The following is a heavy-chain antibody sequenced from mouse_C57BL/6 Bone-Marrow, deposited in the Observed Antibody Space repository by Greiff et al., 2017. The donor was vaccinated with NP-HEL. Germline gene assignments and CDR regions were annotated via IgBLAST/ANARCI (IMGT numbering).Heavy chain of an antibody. CDR3: AGNYYGSSYRFAY. Sequence: DVMLVESGGGLVQPGGSLKLSCAASGFTFSDYYMYWVRQTPEKRLEWVAYISNGGGSTYYPDTVKGRFTISRDNAKNTLYLQMSRLKSEDTAMYYCAGNYYGSSYRFAYWGQGTLVTVSA. V-gene: IGHV5-12*01. CDR2: ISNGGGST. J-gene: IGHJ3*01. CDR1: GFTFSDYY. D-gene: IGHD1-1*01.